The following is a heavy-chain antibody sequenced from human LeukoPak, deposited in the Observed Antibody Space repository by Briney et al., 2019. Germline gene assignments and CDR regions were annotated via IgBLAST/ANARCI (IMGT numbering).Heavy chain of an antibody. Sequence: PGGSLRLSCAASGFTFSSYEMNWVRQAPGEGLEWVSYISSSGSTIYYADSGKGRFTISRDNAKNSLYLQMNSLRAEDTAVYYCARGTYSSSWAFNWFDPWGQGTLVTVSS. CDR2: ISSSGSTI. CDR1: GFTFSSYE. J-gene: IGHJ5*02. V-gene: IGHV3-48*03. CDR3: ARGTYSSSWAFNWFDP. D-gene: IGHD6-13*01.